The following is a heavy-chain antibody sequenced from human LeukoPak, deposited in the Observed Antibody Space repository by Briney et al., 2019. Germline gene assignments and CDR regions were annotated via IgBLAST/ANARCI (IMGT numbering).Heavy chain of an antibody. CDR2: IYHGGAT. CDR3: ARVTGIWYFDL. D-gene: IGHD7-27*01. Sequence: SETLSLTCTVSGYSISSGYYWGWIRQPPGKGLEWIANIYHGGATYYNPSLKSRVIILVDTSKNQFSLKLGSVTASDTAVYYCARVTGIWYFDLWGRGTLVTVSS. J-gene: IGHJ2*01. CDR1: GYSISSGYY. V-gene: IGHV4-38-2*02.